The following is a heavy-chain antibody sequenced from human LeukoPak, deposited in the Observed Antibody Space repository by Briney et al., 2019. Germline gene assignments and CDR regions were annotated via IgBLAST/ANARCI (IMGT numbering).Heavy chain of an antibody. Sequence: GGSLRLSCAASGFTFSSYTMNWVRQAPGKGLEWVSSISSSSSYIYYADSAKGRFTISRDNAKNSLYLQMNSLRAEDTAVYYCVDDSSGYYAYWGQGTLVTVSS. D-gene: IGHD3-22*01. CDR2: ISSSSSYI. J-gene: IGHJ4*02. V-gene: IGHV3-21*01. CDR3: VDDSSGYYAY. CDR1: GFTFSSYT.